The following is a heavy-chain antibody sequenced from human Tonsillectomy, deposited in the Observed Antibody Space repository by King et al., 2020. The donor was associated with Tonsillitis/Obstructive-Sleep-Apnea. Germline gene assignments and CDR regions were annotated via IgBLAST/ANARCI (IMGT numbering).Heavy chain of an antibody. D-gene: IGHD3-16*02. J-gene: IGHJ4*02. V-gene: IGHV3-23*04. CDR3: AKGGGTMITFGGVIVLFDY. CDR2: ISGSGGST. Sequence: VQLVESGGGLVQPGGSLRLSCAASGFTFSSYAMSWVRQAPGKGLEWVSAISGSGGSTYYADSVKGRFTISRDNSKNTLYLQMNGLRAEDTAVYYCAKGGGTMITFGGVIVLFDYWGQGTLVTVSS. CDR1: GFTFSSYA.